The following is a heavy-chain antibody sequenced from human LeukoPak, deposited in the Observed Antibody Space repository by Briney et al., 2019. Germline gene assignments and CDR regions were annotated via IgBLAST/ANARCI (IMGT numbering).Heavy chain of an antibody. CDR1: GGSISSYY. CDR3: ASTTRLGAGTAPFDY. J-gene: IGHJ4*02. CDR2: IYYSGST. Sequence: PSETLSLTSTVSGGSISSYYWSWIRQPPGKGLEWIGYIYYSGSTNYNPSLKSRVTISVDTSKNQFSLKLSSVTAADTAVYYCASTTRLGAGTAPFDYWGQGTLVTVSS. V-gene: IGHV4-59*12. D-gene: IGHD6-13*01.